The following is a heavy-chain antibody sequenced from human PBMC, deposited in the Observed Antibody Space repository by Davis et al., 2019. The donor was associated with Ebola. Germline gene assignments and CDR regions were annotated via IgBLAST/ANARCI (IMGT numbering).Heavy chain of an antibody. J-gene: IGHJ4*02. CDR1: GFTFRNYE. D-gene: IGHD5-18*01. CDR3: VPGTWI. V-gene: IGHV3-48*03. CDR2: ISPNATTT. Sequence: GESLKISCVASGFTFRNYEMNWVRQAPGKGLEWVAYISPNATTTHYASTVKGRFTISRDDAKNLMSLQMTSLRVEDTAVYHCVPGTWIRGQGTLVTVSS.